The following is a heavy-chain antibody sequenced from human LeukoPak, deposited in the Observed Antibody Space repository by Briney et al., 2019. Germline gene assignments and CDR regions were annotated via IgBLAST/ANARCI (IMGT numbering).Heavy chain of an antibody. J-gene: IGHJ4*02. D-gene: IGHD3-10*01. CDR3: AGLAGTHYFGSGSYPDY. V-gene: IGHV5-51*01. CDR2: FSPGDSDS. CDR1: GYSFTHYW. Sequence: GQSLNISCKGSGYSFTHYWIVWVRQMPGKGMGWMGIFSPGDSDSRYSPSFQGQVTISADKSISTAYLQWSGLKASDTAMYYCAGLAGTHYFGSGSYPDYWGQGTLVTVSS.